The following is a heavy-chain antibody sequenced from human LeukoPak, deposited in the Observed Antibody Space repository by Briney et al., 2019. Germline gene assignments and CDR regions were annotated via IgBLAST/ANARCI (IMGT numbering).Heavy chain of an antibody. CDR1: GGSISSYY. CDR3: ARNIGRNYDILTGYGGRATDAFDI. Sequence: SETLSLTCTVSGGSISSYYWSWIRQPPGKGLEWIGYIYYSGSTNYKPSLKSRVTISVDTSKNQFSLKLSSVTAADTAVYYCARNIGRNYDILTGYGGRATDAFDIWGQGTMVTVSS. D-gene: IGHD3-9*01. CDR2: IYYSGST. V-gene: IGHV4-59*01. J-gene: IGHJ3*02.